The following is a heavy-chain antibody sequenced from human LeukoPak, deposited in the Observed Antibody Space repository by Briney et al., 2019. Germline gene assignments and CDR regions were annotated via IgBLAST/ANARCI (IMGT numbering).Heavy chain of an antibody. D-gene: IGHD3-22*01. CDR1: GVSKSTFY. CDR3: AVDDRGFDP. V-gene: IGHV4-4*07. J-gene: IGHJ5*02. CDR2: IETTGST. Sequence: SETLSLTCNVSGVSKSTFYMSWIRQPAGKGLEWIGRIETTGSTNCNPSLKSRVTMSVDTSKRHFSLRLTSVTAADAAVYYCAVDDRGFDPWGQGTLVTVSS.